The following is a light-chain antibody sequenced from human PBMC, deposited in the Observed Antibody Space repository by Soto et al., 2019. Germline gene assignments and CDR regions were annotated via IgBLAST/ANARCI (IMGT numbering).Light chain of an antibody. CDR1: SSDVGGYNY. Sequence: QSALTQPASVSGYPGQSITISCTGTSSDVGGYNYVSWYQHHPGKAPKLMIYDVSNRPSGVSDRFSGSKSGNTASLTISGLQAEDEADYYCNSYTSGSTLVVFGGGTKLTVL. CDR3: NSYTSGSTLVV. CDR2: DVS. J-gene: IGLJ2*01. V-gene: IGLV2-14*03.